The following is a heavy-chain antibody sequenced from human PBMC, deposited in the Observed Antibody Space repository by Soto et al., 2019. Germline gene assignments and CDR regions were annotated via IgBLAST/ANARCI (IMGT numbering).Heavy chain of an antibody. D-gene: IGHD5-12*01. V-gene: IGHV1-8*01. J-gene: IGHJ4*02. CDR3: GRAGDSMATIPH. CDR1: GYTFTNHG. Sequence: VQLVQSGAEVKKPGASVKVSCKASGYTFTNHGVTWVRQAAQQGLEWMAWLNPNNGATGYAQKFQGRVTMTRDTSISTADMELTSLRPDDTAVYVCGRAGDSMATIPHWGQGTLVNVSS. CDR2: LNPNNGAT.